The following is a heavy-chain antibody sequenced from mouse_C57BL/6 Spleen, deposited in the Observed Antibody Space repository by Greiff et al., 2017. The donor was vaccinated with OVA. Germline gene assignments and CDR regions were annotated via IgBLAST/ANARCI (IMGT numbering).Heavy chain of an antibody. Sequence: VQLQQSGPVLVKPGASVKMSCKASGYTFTDYYMNWVKQSHGKSLEWIGVINPYNGGTSYNQKFKGKATLTVDKSSSTAYMELNSLTSEDSAVYYCARRSYDYGRFDYWGQGTTLTVSS. CDR3: ARRSYDYGRFDY. CDR2: INPYNGGT. D-gene: IGHD2-4*01. J-gene: IGHJ2*01. CDR1: GYTFTDYY. V-gene: IGHV1-19*01.